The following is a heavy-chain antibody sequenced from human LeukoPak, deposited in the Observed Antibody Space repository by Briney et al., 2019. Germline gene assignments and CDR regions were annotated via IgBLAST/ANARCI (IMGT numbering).Heavy chain of an antibody. J-gene: IGHJ4*02. CDR2: IIPILGIA. V-gene: IGHV1-69*04. CDR1: GGTFSSYA. Sequence: SVKVSCKASGGTFSSYAISWVRQAPGQGLEWMGRIIPILGIANYAQKFQGRVTITADKSTSTAYMELSSLRSEDTAVYYCARDWGYYYGSGSYPFEDYWGQGTLVTVSS. D-gene: IGHD3-10*01. CDR3: ARDWGYYYGSGSYPFEDY.